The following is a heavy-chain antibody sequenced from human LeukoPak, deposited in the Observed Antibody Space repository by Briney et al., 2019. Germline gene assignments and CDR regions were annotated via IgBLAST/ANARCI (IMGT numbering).Heavy chain of an antibody. CDR3: ARALFGVDPAEYYFDY. J-gene: IGHJ4*02. D-gene: IGHD3-3*01. CDR2: INPNSGGT. Sequence: ASVKVSCKASGYTFTCYYMHWVRQAPGQGLEWMGWINPNSGGTNYAQKFQGRVTMTRDTSISTAYMELSRLRSDDTAVYYCARALFGVDPAEYYFDYWGQGTLITVSS. CDR1: GYTFTCYY. V-gene: IGHV1-2*02.